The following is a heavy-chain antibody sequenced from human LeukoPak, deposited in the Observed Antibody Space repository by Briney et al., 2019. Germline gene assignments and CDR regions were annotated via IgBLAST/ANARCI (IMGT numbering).Heavy chain of an antibody. V-gene: IGHV3-30*02. CDR2: IRYDGNNK. CDR1: AFTFSDYS. CDR3: AKNLDSNSYHTDDAFDI. D-gene: IGHD3-22*01. J-gene: IGHJ3*02. Sequence: GGSLRLACAASAFTFSDYSMGWVRQAPVKGLNWVAFIRYDGNNKYYADSVKGRFTISRDNSKNMLYLEMNSLSTEDTAVYYCAKNLDSNSYHTDDAFDIWGHGTVVTVSS.